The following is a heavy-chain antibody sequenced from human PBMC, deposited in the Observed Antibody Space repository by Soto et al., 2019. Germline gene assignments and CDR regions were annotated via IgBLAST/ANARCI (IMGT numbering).Heavy chain of an antibody. V-gene: IGHV1-18*01. Sequence: QVELVQSGAEVKKPGASVKVSCKASGYTFPSSTISWLRQAPGQGLEWMGWINAYNGDTKYAHRLQGRVTMTTDTSTNTAYLELASLTSDDTAIYYCASANYGDGDYWGQGTLVTVSS. CDR1: GYTFPSST. CDR2: INAYNGDT. CDR3: ASANYGDGDY. J-gene: IGHJ4*02. D-gene: IGHD4-17*01.